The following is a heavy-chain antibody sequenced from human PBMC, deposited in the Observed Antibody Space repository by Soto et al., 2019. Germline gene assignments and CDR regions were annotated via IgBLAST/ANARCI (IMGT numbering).Heavy chain of an antibody. V-gene: IGHV3-7*01. CDR3: ARSDIRPSWYFDY. CDR2: IKQDGSEK. CDR1: GFTFSSYW. J-gene: IGHJ4*02. Sequence: GGSLRLSCAASGFTFSSYWMSWVRQAPGKGLEWVANIKQDGSEKYYVDSVKGRFTISRDNAKNSLYLQMNSLRAEDTAVYYCARSDIRPSWYFDYWGQGTLVTVSS. D-gene: IGHD2-15*01.